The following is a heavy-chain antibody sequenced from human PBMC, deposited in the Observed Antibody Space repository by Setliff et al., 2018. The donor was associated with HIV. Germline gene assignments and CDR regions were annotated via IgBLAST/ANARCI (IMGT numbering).Heavy chain of an antibody. CDR1: GFTLSSYA. CDR3: VRGGHLDSSYYYIDV. CDR2: ISGSGDST. V-gene: IGHV3-23*01. J-gene: IGHJ6*03. Sequence: SGGSLRLSCAASGFTLSSYAMSWVRQAPGKGLEWVSGISGSGDSTYYADSVKGRFTISRDNSKNTLYLQMHNLRTEDTALYYCVRGGHLDSSYYYIDVWGKGTTVTVSS. D-gene: IGHD3-16*01.